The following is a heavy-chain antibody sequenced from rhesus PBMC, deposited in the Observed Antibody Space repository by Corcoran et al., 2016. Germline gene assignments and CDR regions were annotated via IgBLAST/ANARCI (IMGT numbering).Heavy chain of an antibody. CDR2: VYSITART. CDR3: ARQGYTDHLGGLDS. D-gene: IGHD2-39*02. J-gene: IGHJ6*01. CDR1: GGSISGYYN. Sequence: QVQLQESGPGLVKPSETLSLTCTVSGGSISGYYNWNWIRPSPGKGLEWIGAVYSITARTNYNPSLKRRVTISKDTSKNQFSLRLTSVTAADTAVYYCARQGYTDHLGGLDSWGQGVVVTVSS. V-gene: IGHV4-143*01.